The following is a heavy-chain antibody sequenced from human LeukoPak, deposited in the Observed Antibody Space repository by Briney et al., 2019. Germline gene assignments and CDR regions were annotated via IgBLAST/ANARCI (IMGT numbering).Heavy chain of an antibody. V-gene: IGHV4-34*01. CDR2: INHSGST. Sequence: PSETLSLTCAVYGGSFSGYYWSWIRQPPGKGLEWIGEINHSGSTNYNLSLKSRVTISVDTSKNQFSLKLSSVTAADTAVYYCARGRGITIFGVHFDYWGQGTLVTVSS. CDR1: GGSFSGYY. CDR3: ARGRGITIFGVHFDY. J-gene: IGHJ4*02. D-gene: IGHD3-3*01.